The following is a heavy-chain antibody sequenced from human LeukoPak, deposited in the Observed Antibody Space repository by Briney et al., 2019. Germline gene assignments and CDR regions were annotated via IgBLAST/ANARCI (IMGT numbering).Heavy chain of an antibody. CDR1: GGTFSSYA. V-gene: IGHV1-69*05. D-gene: IGHD1-26*01. Sequence: GASVKVSCKASGGTFSSYAISWVRQAPGQGLEWMGGIIPIFGTANYAQKFQGRVTIATDESTSTAYMELSSLRSEDTAVYYCARGVKGRSGSYYASFDYWGQGTLVTVSS. J-gene: IGHJ4*02. CDR3: ARGVKGRSGSYYASFDY. CDR2: IIPIFGTA.